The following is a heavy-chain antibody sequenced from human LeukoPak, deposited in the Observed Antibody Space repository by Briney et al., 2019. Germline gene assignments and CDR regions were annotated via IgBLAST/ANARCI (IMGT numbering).Heavy chain of an antibody. J-gene: IGHJ6*02. CDR3: AKYYDFWSGYQYTSDYYYYYSMDV. V-gene: IGHV3-23*01. CDR2: ISGSGVST. Sequence: GGSLRLSRAVSGFTLSDYAMTWVRQAPGKGLEWVSTISGSGVSTYYADSVKGRFTISRDISKNTLYLQMNSLRAGDTAVYYCAKYYDFWSGYQYTSDYYYYYSMDVWGHGTTVTVSS. CDR1: GFTLSDYA. D-gene: IGHD3-3*01.